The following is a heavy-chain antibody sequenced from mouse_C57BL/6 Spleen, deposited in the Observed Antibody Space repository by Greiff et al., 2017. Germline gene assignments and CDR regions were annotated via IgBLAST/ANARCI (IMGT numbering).Heavy chain of an antibody. D-gene: IGHD1-1*01. Sequence: VQLQQPGAELVMPGASVKLSCKASGYTFTSYWMHWVKQRPGQGLEWIGEIDPSDSYTNYNQKFKGKSTLTVDKSSSTAYMQLSSLTSEDSAVYYCARRGGSRGYFDGWGTGTTVTASS. V-gene: IGHV1-69*01. J-gene: IGHJ1*03. CDR2: IDPSDSYT. CDR3: ARRGGSRGYFDG. CDR1: GYTFTSYW.